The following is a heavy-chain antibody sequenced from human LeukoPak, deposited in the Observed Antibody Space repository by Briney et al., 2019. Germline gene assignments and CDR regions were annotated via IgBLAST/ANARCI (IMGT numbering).Heavy chain of an antibody. CDR3: ARRGYSGYDNGAFDI. Sequence: PGGSLRLSCAASGFTFSSYWMHWVRQAPGKGLLWVSRINSDGSSTSYADSVKGRFTISRDNAKNTLYLQMNSLRAGDTAVYYCARRGYSGYDNGAFDIWGQGTMVTVSS. V-gene: IGHV3-74*01. CDR2: INSDGSST. J-gene: IGHJ3*02. D-gene: IGHD5-12*01. CDR1: GFTFSSYW.